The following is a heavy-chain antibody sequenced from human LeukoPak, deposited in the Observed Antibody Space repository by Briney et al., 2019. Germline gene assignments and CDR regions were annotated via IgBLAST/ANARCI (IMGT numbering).Heavy chain of an antibody. CDR2: IYTGGNT. J-gene: IGHJ4*02. CDR3: ARGQIDLLRNYFDS. Sequence: GGSLKLSCAASGFTFSIYAMSWVRQAPGKGLEWLSIIYTGGNTVSAVSVKGRFIISRDNSRNTVHLQMNSLRDDDTAVYYCARGQIDLLRNYFDSWGPGTLVAVSS. D-gene: IGHD3-22*01. V-gene: IGHV3-66*01. CDR1: GFTFSIYA.